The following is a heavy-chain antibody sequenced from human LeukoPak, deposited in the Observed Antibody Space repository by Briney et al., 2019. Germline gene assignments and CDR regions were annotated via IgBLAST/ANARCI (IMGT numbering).Heavy chain of an antibody. CDR2: IHYSGST. Sequence: PSETLSLTCIVSGGSISSYYWGWIRQPPGKGLEWIGYIHYSGSTNYNPSLKSRVTISVDTSKNQFTLNLSSVTAADTAVYYCARDALSYSGSYQTNNWFDPWGQGTLVTVSS. J-gene: IGHJ5*02. V-gene: IGHV4-59*13. CDR1: GGSISSYY. CDR3: ARDALSYSGSYQTNNWFDP. D-gene: IGHD1-26*01.